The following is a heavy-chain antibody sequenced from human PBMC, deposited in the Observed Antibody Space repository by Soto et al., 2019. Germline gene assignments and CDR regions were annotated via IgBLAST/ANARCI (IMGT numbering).Heavy chain of an antibody. V-gene: IGHV4-30-4*01. CDR1: GGSISSGDYY. CDR2: IYYSGST. CDR3: ARDMAGANTLFGVVKGNWFDP. D-gene: IGHD3-3*01. J-gene: IGHJ5*02. Sequence: SETLSLTCTVSGGSISSGDYYWSWIRQPPGKGLEWIGYIYYSGSTYYNPSLKSRVTISVDTSKNQFSLKLSSVTAADTAVYYCARDMAGANTLFGVVKGNWFDPWGQGTLVTVSS.